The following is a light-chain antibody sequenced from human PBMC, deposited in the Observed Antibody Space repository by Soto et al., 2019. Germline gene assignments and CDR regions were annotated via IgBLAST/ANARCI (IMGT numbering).Light chain of an antibody. CDR1: SGDIGSYNR. CDR3: SSYTNINTRACV. J-gene: IGLJ1*01. CDR2: EVT. Sequence: QSVLTQPASVSGSPGQSITISCTGTSGDIGSYNRVSWYQQHPGKAPKLIIYEVTDRPSGVSNRFSGSKSGNTASLTSSGLQAEDEAEYDCSSYTNINTRACVFGTGTKVTVL. V-gene: IGLV2-14*01.